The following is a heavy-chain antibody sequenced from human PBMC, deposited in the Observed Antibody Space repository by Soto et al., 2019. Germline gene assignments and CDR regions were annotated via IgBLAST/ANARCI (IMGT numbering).Heavy chain of an antibody. V-gene: IGHV3-30*18. CDR2: ISYDGRNK. CDR3: AKDSWPKGSSSWYMIV. Sequence: GGSLRLSCAASGFTFSKYGMHWVRQAPGKGLEWVAVISYDGRNKYSADSVKGRFTISRDNSKNTLYLQMNSLRAEDTAVYYCAKDSWPKGSSSWYMIVWGQGTMVTVSS. J-gene: IGHJ3*01. CDR1: GFTFSKYG. D-gene: IGHD6-13*01.